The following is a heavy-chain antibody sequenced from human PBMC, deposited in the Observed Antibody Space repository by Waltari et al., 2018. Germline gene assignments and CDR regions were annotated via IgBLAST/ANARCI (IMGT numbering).Heavy chain of an antibody. CDR3: ASVSYSSGWYYFDY. J-gene: IGHJ4*02. CDR2: IYTSGST. D-gene: IGHD6-19*01. CDR1: GGSISSGSYY. V-gene: IGHV4-61*02. Sequence: QVQLQESGPGLVKPSQTLSLTCTVSGGSISSGSYYCSWSRRPAGKGLEWIGRIYTSGSTNYNPSLKSRVTISVDTSKNQFSLKLSSVTAADTAVYYCASVSYSSGWYYFDYWGQGTLVTVSS.